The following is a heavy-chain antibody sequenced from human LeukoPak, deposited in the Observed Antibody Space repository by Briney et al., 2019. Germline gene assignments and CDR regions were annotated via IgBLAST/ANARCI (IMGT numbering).Heavy chain of an antibody. CDR1: GGSISSYY. Sequence: SETLSLTCTVSGGSISSYYWSWIRQPPGKGLEWIGYIYYSGSTNYNPSLKNRVTISVDTSKNQFSLKLSSVTAADTAVYYCASVKKDCSSTSCYLVFDYWGQGTLVTVSS. CDR3: ASVKKDCSSTSCYLVFDY. D-gene: IGHD2-2*01. CDR2: IYYSGST. J-gene: IGHJ4*02. V-gene: IGHV4-59*01.